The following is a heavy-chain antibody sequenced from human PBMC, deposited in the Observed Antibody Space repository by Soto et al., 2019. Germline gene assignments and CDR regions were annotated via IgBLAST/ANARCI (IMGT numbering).Heavy chain of an antibody. J-gene: IGHJ4*02. CDR3: ASRLVVRPGHYYFDY. D-gene: IGHD2-2*01. CDR2: IYPGDSDT. V-gene: IGHV5-51*01. Sequence: EVQLVQSGAEVKKPGESLKISCTVSGYSFISYWIGWVRQTPGKRLEWMGMIYPGDSDTRHNPSFEGQVTISADKSISTAYLQWSSLKASDTAMYYCASRLVVRPGHYYFDYWGQGTLVTVSS. CDR1: GYSFISYW.